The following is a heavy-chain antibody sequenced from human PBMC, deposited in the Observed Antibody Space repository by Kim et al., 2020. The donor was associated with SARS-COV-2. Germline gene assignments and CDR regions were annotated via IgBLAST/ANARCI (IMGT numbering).Heavy chain of an antibody. Sequence: SETLSLTCTVSGGSISSYYWSWIRQPPGKGLEWIGYIYYSGSTNYNPSLKSRVTISVDTSKNQFSLKLSSVTAADTAVYYCARDPGYGDYPHFDSWGQGT. CDR3: ARDPGYGDYPHFDS. D-gene: IGHD4-17*01. CDR2: IYYSGST. J-gene: IGHJ4*02. V-gene: IGHV4-59*01. CDR1: GGSISSYY.